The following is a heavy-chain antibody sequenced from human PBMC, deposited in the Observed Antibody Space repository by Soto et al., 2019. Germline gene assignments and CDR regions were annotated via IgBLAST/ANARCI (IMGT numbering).Heavy chain of an antibody. Sequence: GGSLRLSCVASGFTFSHHWMSWVRQAPGKGLEWVASIKQDGSERYYVDSVKGRFTISRDNAKNSLYLQMSSLRAEDTAVYYCAREKGYCNNTSCYPGFFDYWGQGTLVTVSS. CDR2: IKQDGSER. J-gene: IGHJ4*02. CDR3: AREKGYCNNTSCYPGFFDY. V-gene: IGHV3-7*01. CDR1: GFTFSHHW. D-gene: IGHD2-2*01.